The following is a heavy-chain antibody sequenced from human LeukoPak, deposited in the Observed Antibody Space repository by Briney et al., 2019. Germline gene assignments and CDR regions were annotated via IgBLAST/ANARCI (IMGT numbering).Heavy chain of an antibody. CDR1: GYTFTSYG. Sequence: ASVKVSCTASGYTFTSYGISWVRQAPGQGLEWMGWISAYNGNTNYAQKLQGRVTMTTDTSTSTAYMELRSLRSDDTAVYYCARTIAVAGTTHYFDYWGQGTLVTVSS. CDR2: ISAYNGNT. V-gene: IGHV1-18*01. D-gene: IGHD6-19*01. J-gene: IGHJ4*02. CDR3: ARTIAVAGTTHYFDY.